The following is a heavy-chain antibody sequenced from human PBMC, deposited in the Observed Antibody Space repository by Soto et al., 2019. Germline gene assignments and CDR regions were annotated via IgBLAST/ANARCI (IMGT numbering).Heavy chain of an antibody. CDR3: AKARVRIAGADSFDH. D-gene: IGHD1-26*01. J-gene: IGHJ4*02. CDR1: GFTFSTSV. V-gene: IGHV3-30*18. Sequence: LRLSCVASGFTFSTSVMHWVRQPPGKGLEWVALISNDGDEKYYGDSVEGRFSISRDNSKNTLYLQMSSLRAEDTAVYFCAKARVRIAGADSFDHWGQGTLVTVSS. CDR2: ISNDGDEK.